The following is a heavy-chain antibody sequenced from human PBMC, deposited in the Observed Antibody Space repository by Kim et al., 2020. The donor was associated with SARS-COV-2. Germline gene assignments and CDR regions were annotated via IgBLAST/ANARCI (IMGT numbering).Heavy chain of an antibody. Sequence: YADSVKGRFTISRDNSKNTLYLQMNSRRAEDTAVYYCASPPNSSSWHLDYWGQGTLVTVSS. CDR3: ASPPNSSSWHLDY. J-gene: IGHJ4*02. V-gene: IGHV3-53*01. D-gene: IGHD6-13*01.